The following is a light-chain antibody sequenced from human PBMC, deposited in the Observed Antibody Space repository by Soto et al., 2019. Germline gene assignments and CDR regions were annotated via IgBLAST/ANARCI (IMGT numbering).Light chain of an antibody. CDR1: QTISTY. J-gene: IGKJ2*01. CDR3: QQSHGIPYT. CDR2: AAS. Sequence: DIPMTPSPSSLSAAVGDRVTITCRASQTISTYLNWYQQKPGKAPKLLIYAASSLQSGVPSRFTGSGAGTDFTLTISSLQPEDVATYYCQQSHGIPYTFGQGTKQEIK. V-gene: IGKV1-39*01.